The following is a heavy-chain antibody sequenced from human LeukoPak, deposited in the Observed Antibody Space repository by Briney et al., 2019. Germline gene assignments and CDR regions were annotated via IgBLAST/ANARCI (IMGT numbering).Heavy chain of an antibody. J-gene: IGHJ4*02. Sequence: PGRSLRLSCAASGLTFSSCGMHWVRQAPGKGLEWVALIWYDGSNKYYADSVKGRFTISRDNSKNTLYLQMNSLRAEDTAVYYCARDMGIAAAAVDYWGQGTLVTVSS. CDR3: ARDMGIAAAAVDY. V-gene: IGHV3-33*01. CDR2: IWYDGSNK. D-gene: IGHD6-13*01. CDR1: GLTFSSCG.